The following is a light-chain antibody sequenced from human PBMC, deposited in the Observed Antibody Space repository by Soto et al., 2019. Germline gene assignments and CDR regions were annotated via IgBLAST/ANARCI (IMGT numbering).Light chain of an antibody. CDR3: CSYAGSSTDV. J-gene: IGLJ1*01. CDR1: INDVGSYNL. V-gene: IGLV2-23*01. CDR2: EDS. Sequence: QSALTQPASVSGSPGQSLTISCTGTINDVGSYNLVSWYQQHPGKAPKLLISEDSKRPSGVSTRFSGSKSGFTASLTISGLRAEDEADYHCCSYAGSSTDVFGTGTKLTVL.